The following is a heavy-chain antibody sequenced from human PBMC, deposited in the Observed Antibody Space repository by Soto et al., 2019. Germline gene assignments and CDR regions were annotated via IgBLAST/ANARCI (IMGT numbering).Heavy chain of an antibody. CDR1: GFSLSTSGVG. CDR2: IYWNDDK. D-gene: IGHD4-17*01. CDR3: AHRPVYGDYHFDYYYYGMDV. Sequence: SGPTLVNPTQTLTLTCTFSGFSLSTSGVGVGWIRQPPGKALEWLALIYWNDDKRYSPSLKSRLTITKDTSKNQVVLTMTNMDPVDTATYYCAHRPVYGDYHFDYYYYGMDVWGQGTTVTVSS. V-gene: IGHV2-5*01. J-gene: IGHJ6*02.